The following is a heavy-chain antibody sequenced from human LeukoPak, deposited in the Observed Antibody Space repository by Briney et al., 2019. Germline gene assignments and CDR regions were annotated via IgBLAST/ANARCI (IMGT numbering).Heavy chain of an antibody. CDR1: GFTFSTFT. J-gene: IGHJ5*02. Sequence: GGSLRLSCSASGFTFSTFTVHWVRQAPGKGLEYVSSISSNGGTTYYADSVKGRFTISRDNSKNTLYLQMNSLRAEDTAVYYCAKDRYGDQNWFDPWGQGTLVTVSS. CDR2: ISSNGGTT. V-gene: IGHV3-64*04. CDR3: AKDRYGDQNWFDP. D-gene: IGHD4-17*01.